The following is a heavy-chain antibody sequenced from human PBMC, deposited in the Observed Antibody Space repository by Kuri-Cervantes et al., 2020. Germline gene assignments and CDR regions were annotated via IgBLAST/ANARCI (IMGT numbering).Heavy chain of an antibody. J-gene: IGHJ6*03. V-gene: IGHV3-30*01. D-gene: IGHD5-12*01. CDR3: ARDRYSGYDYGYYYYYMDV. CDR1: GFTFSSYA. CDR2: ISYDGSNK. Sequence: GGSLRLSCAASGFTFSSYAMHWVRQAPGKGLEWVAVISYDGSNKYYADSVKGRFTISRDNSKNTLYLQMNSLRAEDTAVYYCARDRYSGYDYGYYYYYMDVWGKGTTVTVSS.